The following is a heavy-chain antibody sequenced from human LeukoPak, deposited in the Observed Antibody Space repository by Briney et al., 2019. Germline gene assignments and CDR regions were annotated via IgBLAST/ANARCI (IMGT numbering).Heavy chain of an antibody. CDR2: IYYSGST. CDR3: ARQGDIFGVVVPFGY. V-gene: IGHV4-39*01. Sequence: WVRQTPGKGLEWIGSIYYSGSTYYNPSLKRRVTISVDTSTNQFSLKLSSVTAADTAVYYCARQGDIFGVVVPFGYWGQGTLVTVSS. J-gene: IGHJ4*02. D-gene: IGHD3-3*01.